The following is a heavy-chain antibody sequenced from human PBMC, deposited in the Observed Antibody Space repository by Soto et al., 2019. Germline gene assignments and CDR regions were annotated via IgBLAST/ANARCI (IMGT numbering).Heavy chain of an antibody. V-gene: IGHV1-8*02. CDR1: GYTFTSYY. D-gene: IGHD3-3*01. Sequence: ASVKVSCKASGYTFTSYYMHWVRQAPGQGLGWMGWMNPNSGNTGYAQRFQGRVTMTRNTSISTAYMELSSLRSEDTAVYYCARSRPITIFGVVITKCFDYWGQGTLVTVSS. J-gene: IGHJ4*02. CDR3: ARSRPITIFGVVITKCFDY. CDR2: MNPNSGNT.